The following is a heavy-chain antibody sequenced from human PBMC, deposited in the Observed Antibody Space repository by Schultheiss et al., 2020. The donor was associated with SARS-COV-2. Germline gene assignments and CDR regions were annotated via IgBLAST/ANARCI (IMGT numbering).Heavy chain of an antibody. J-gene: IGHJ4*02. CDR2: IYHSGST. CDR1: GGSISSSNW. V-gene: IGHV4-4*02. CDR3: AVTTVTRRFDAFDI. Sequence: SETLSLTCAVSGGSISSSNWWSWVRQPPGKGLEWIGEIYHSGSTNYNPSLKSRVTISVDTSKNQFSLKLSSVTAADTAVYYCAVTTVTRRFDAFDIWGQGTLVTVSS. D-gene: IGHD4-17*01.